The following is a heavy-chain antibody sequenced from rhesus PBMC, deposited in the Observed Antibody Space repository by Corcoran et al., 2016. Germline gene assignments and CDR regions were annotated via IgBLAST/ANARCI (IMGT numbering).Heavy chain of an antibody. D-gene: IGHD6-25*01. V-gene: IGHV4-65*01. CDR1: GGSISSSNW. CDR3: ARDRGGSRYFDY. J-gene: IGHJ4*01. Sequence: QVQLQESGPGLVKPSETLSLTCAVSGGSISSSNWWSWIRQPPGKGLEWIGYISGSSGSTYYNPYLKSRVTISTNTSKNQFSLKLSSVTAADTAVYYCARDRGGSRYFDYWGQGVLVTVSS. CDR2: ISGSSGST.